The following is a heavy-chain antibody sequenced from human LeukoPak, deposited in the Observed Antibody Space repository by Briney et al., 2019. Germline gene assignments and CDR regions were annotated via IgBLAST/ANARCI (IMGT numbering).Heavy chain of an antibody. V-gene: IGHV3-48*04. J-gene: IGHJ3*02. CDR2: ISRSGSTR. CDR3: ARTAYYYDSSGYDDAFDI. D-gene: IGHD3-22*01. Sequence: GGSLRLSCAASGFIFSTYGMHWVRQAPGKGLEWVSHISRSGSTRYYADSLKGRFTISRDNAKNSLYLQMNSLRAEDTAVYYCARTAYYYDSSGYDDAFDIWGQGTMVTVSS. CDR1: GFIFSTYG.